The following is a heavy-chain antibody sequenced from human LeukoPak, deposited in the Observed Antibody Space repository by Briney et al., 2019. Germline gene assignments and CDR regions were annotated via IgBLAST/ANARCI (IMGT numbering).Heavy chain of an antibody. CDR1: GFTFSYYG. CDR2: IKQDGSEK. D-gene: IGHD2-8*01. J-gene: IGHJ3*02. CDR3: ARGGDLIEDAFDI. V-gene: IGHV3-7*01. Sequence: GRSLRLSCAASGFTFSYYGLHWVRQAPGKGLEWVAYIKQDGSEKYYVDSVKGRFTISRDNTKNSLYLQMDSLRAEDTAVYYCARGGDLIEDAFDIWGQGTMVTVSS.